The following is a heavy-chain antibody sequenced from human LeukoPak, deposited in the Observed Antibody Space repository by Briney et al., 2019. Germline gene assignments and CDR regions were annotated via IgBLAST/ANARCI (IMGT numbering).Heavy chain of an antibody. D-gene: IGHD3-10*01. CDR2: IIPILGIA. J-gene: IGHJ3*02. Sequence: SVKVSCKASGGTFSSYTISWVRQAPGQGLEWMGRIIPILGIANYAQKFQGRVTITADKSTSTAYMELSSLRSEDTAVYYCARPARSGIYYPDAFENWGQGTMVTVSS. CDR1: GGTFSSYT. V-gene: IGHV1-69*02. CDR3: ARPARSGIYYPDAFEN.